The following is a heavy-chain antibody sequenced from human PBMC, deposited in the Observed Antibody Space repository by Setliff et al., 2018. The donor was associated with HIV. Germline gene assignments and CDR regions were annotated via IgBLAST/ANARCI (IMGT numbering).Heavy chain of an antibody. Sequence: GGSLRLSCATSGFSLRTYGLHWVRQAPGKGLEWVANIKEDGSEKYYVDSVKGRFTISRDNAKNSLYLQMSGLRVEDTAVYYCAKEGNWGQGTLVTVSS. J-gene: IGHJ4*02. V-gene: IGHV3-7*03. CDR1: GFSLRTYG. CDR2: IKEDGSEK. CDR3: AKEGN. D-gene: IGHD6-13*01.